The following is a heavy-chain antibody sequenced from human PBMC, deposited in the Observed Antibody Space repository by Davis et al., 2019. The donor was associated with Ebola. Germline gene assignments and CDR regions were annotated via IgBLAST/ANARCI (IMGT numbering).Heavy chain of an antibody. V-gene: IGHV1-69*13. D-gene: IGHD3-22*01. Sequence: SVKVSCKASGGTFTSYAISWVRQAPGQGLEWMGGIIPLFGTANYAQKFQDRVTITADESTSTSYMELNSLRSDDAAVYYCARGGGGDSSGFQSWFDPWGQGTLVTVSS. CDR2: IIPLFGTA. J-gene: IGHJ5*02. CDR3: ARGGGGDSSGFQSWFDP. CDR1: GGTFTSYA.